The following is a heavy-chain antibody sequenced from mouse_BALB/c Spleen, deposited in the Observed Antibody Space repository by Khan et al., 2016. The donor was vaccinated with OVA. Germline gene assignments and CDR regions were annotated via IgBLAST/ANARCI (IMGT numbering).Heavy chain of an antibody. CDR1: GYTFTNYG. CDR3: ARISSYWYSDV. Sequence: LVKYGPELKKPGETVKISCKASGYTFTNYGMNWVKQAPGKGLKWMGWINTYTGEPTYADDFKGRFAFSLETSASTAYLQINNLKNEDMTTYFCARISSYWYSDVWGAGTTVTVSS. CDR2: INTYTGEP. J-gene: IGHJ1*01. D-gene: IGHD6-2*01. V-gene: IGHV9-1*02.